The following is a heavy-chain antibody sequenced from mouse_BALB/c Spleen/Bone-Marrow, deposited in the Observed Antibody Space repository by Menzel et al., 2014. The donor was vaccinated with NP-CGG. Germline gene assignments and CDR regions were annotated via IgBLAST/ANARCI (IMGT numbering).Heavy chain of an antibody. CDR2: IGYSGST. V-gene: IGHV3-2*02. CDR3: ARGRDYFDY. Sequence: EVKLVESGPGLVKPSQSLSLTCTVTGYSITSDYAWNWIRQFPGNTLEWMGYIGYSGSTSYNPSLKSRISITRDTSKNQFFLQLNSATTEDTATYYCARGRDYFDYWGQGTTLTVSS. J-gene: IGHJ2*01. CDR1: GYSITSDYA.